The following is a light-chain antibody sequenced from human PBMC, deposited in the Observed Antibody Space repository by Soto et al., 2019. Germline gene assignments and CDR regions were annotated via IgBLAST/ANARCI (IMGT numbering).Light chain of an antibody. J-gene: IGKJ5*01. CDR2: DAS. V-gene: IGKV1-33*01. CDR3: QQVNDYPIS. CDR1: HDINNY. Sequence: DIQMTQSPSSLSVSVGDRVTITCQASHDINNYLNWYQQKPGTAPNLLIYDASNLETGVPSRFSGSGSGTDFTLTISNLQPEDFATYYCQQVNDYPISFGQGTRLEIK.